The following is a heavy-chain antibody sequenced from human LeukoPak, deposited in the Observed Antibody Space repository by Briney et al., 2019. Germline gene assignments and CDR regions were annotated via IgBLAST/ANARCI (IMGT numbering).Heavy chain of an antibody. CDR1: GFTFSSYG. Sequence: VRSLRLSCAASGFTFSSYGMHWVRQAPGKGLEWVAVASPDGTEQYYADSVKGRFTISRDNSKNTVFLQMNSLTYEDTAVYSCYTGSHYYYDSWGQGTLVTVSS. CDR2: ASPDGTEQ. J-gene: IGHJ4*02. D-gene: IGHD1-14*01. CDR3: YTGSHYYYDS. V-gene: IGHV3-30*03.